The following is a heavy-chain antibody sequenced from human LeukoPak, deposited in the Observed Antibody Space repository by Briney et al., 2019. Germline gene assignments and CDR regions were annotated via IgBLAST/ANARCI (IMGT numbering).Heavy chain of an antibody. CDR2: IKEDGSEK. Sequence: PGGSLRLSCAASGFTFSSYWMSWVRQAPGKGLEWVANIKEDGSEKYYVDSVKGRFTISRDNAKNSLYLQMNSLRADGTAVHYCARADYYGSGRYYWKWGQGTLVTVSS. J-gene: IGHJ4*02. CDR1: GFTFSSYW. D-gene: IGHD3-10*01. V-gene: IGHV3-7*01. CDR3: ARADYYGSGRYYWK.